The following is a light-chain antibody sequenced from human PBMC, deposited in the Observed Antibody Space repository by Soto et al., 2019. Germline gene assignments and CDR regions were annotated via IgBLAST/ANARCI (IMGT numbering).Light chain of an antibody. Sequence: DIQLTQSPSFLSASVGDRVTISCRASQGISSYLAWYQQKPGQAPKLLIYAASTLQSGVPSRFSGRGTGTAFTLTISSLQPEDFATYYRQQLNGYPPITFGQGTRLEIK. V-gene: IGKV1-9*01. CDR3: QQLNGYPPIT. CDR1: QGISSY. CDR2: AAS. J-gene: IGKJ5*01.